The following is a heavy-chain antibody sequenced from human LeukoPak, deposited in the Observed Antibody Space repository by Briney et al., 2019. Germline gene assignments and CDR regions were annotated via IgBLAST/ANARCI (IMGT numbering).Heavy chain of an antibody. CDR2: IYYSGST. Sequence: SETLSLTCTVSGGSISSSSYYWGWIRQPPGKGLEWIGSIYYSGSTYCNPSLKSRVTISVDTSKNQFSLKLSSVTAADTAVYYCASNPGVLRFLEWYFDYWGQGTLVTVSS. D-gene: IGHD3-3*01. CDR1: GGSISSSSYY. J-gene: IGHJ4*02. V-gene: IGHV4-39*01. CDR3: ASNPGVLRFLEWYFDY.